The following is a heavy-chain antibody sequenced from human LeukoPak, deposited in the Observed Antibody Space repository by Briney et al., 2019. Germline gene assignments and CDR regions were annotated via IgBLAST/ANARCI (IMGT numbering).Heavy chain of an antibody. Sequence: GGSLRLSCAASGFTVSSNYMNWVRQAPGKGLEWVSVIYGGGNIYYADSVKGRFTISRDNSKNTLYLQMNSLRAEDTAVYYCARRGGDSGGYYAAYFDYWGQGTLVTVSS. D-gene: IGHD1-26*01. V-gene: IGHV3-53*01. J-gene: IGHJ4*02. CDR2: IYGGGNI. CDR3: ARRGGDSGGYYAAYFDY. CDR1: GFTVSSNY.